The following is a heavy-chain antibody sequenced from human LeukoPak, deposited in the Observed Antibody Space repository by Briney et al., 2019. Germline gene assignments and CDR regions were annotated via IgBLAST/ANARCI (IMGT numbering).Heavy chain of an antibody. D-gene: IGHD6-19*01. V-gene: IGHV1-18*01. J-gene: IGHJ4*02. CDR1: GYTFTSYG. CDR3: ARVGHGGWYSLDY. CDR2: ISAHNGNA. Sequence: ASVKVSSKTSGYTFTSYGINWVRQAPGQGLEWMGRISAHNGNANYAQKFQGRVTMTTDTLATTAYMELRSLRSDDTAVYYCARVGHGGWYSLDYWGQGTLVTVSS.